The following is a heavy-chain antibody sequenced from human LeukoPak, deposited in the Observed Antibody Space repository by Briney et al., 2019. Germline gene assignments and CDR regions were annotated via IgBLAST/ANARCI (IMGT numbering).Heavy chain of an antibody. CDR3: ARRDAFDI. Sequence: KPSETLSLTCTVSGGSISSYYWSWIRQPAGKGLEWIGRIYASGNTDYNPSLKSRVTMSVDTSKTPFSLKLSSVTAADTAVYYCARRDAFDIWGQGTMVTVSS. J-gene: IGHJ3*02. CDR2: IYASGNT. V-gene: IGHV4-4*07. CDR1: GGSISSYY.